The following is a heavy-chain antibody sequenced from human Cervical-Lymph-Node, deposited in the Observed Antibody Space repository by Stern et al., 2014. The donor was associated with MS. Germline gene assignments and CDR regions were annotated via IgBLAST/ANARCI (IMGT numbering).Heavy chain of an antibody. CDR2: IAHDGSKK. D-gene: IGHD6-19*01. CDR1: GFTFSTYG. J-gene: IGHJ4*02. Sequence: QLVQSGGGVVQPGRSLRLSCAGSGFTFSTYGMHWVRQAPGKGLEWVALIAHDGSKKYYVDSVKGRFTISRDNSKNTMYVHMNSLRDEDTAVYYCAKDRGSGWSLDYWGQGTLVIVSS. V-gene: IGHV3-30*18. CDR3: AKDRGSGWSLDY.